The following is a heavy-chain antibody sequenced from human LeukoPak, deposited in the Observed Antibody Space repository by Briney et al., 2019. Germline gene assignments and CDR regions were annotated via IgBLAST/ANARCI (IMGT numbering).Heavy chain of an antibody. J-gene: IGHJ3*02. D-gene: IGHD3-10*01. CDR3: ARLGGDAFDI. Sequence: GGSLRLSCAASGFTFSSYSMNWVRQAPGKGLEWVSSISSSSSYIYYADSVKGRFTISRDNAKSSLYLQMNSLRAEDTAVYYCARLGGDAFDIWGQGTMVTVSS. CDR2: ISSSSSYI. V-gene: IGHV3-21*01. CDR1: GFTFSSYS.